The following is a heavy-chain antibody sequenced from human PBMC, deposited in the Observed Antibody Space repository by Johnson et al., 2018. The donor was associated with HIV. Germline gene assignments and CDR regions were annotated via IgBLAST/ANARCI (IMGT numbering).Heavy chain of an antibody. V-gene: IGHV3-33*06. J-gene: IGHJ3*02. CDR1: GFTFSKYG. CDR3: AKNGGVGGGSSNGAFDI. CDR2: IWFDGTNE. D-gene: IGHD2-15*01. Sequence: QVQLLESGGGVVQPGKSLRLTCEASGFTFSKYGMHWVRQTPGKGLEWVAVIWFDGTNEHYADSVKGRFTISRDNSKNTLYLQMNSLRDEDTAVYYCAKNGGVGGGSSNGAFDIWGQGTMVTVSS.